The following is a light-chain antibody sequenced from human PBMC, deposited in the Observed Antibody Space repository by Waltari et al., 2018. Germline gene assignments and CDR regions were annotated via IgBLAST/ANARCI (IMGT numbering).Light chain of an antibody. Sequence: DIVMTQSPASLAVSLGERATIHCKSSQSVLYSSNNKNYLAWYQQKPGQPPKLLIYWASTRESGVPDRFSGSGSGTDFTLTISSLQAEDVAVYYCQQYYSTLWTFGQGTKVEIK. CDR2: WAS. V-gene: IGKV4-1*01. CDR3: QQYYSTLWT. CDR1: QSVLYSSNNKNY. J-gene: IGKJ1*01.